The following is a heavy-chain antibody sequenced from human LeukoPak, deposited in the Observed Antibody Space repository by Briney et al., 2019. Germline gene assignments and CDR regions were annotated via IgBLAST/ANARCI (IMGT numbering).Heavy chain of an antibody. V-gene: IGHV4-61*02. CDR1: GGSISSGSYY. CDR3: ARVPPYYYYMDV. J-gene: IGHJ6*03. CDR2: IYTSGST. Sequence: SETLSLTCTVSGGSISSGSYYWSWIRQPAGKGLEWIGRIYTSGSTTYNSSLKSRVTISLDTSKNHFSLRLSSVTAADTAVYYCARVPPYYYYMDVWGKGTTVTVSS.